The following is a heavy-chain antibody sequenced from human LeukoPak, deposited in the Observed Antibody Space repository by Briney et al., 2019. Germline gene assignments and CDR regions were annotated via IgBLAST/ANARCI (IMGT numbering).Heavy chain of an antibody. V-gene: IGHV3-21*01. CDR1: GFTFSSYS. D-gene: IGHD3-3*01. J-gene: IGHJ5*02. CDR3: AREPYDFWSGYPNWFDP. Sequence: PGGSLRLSCAASGFTFSSYSMNWVRQAPGKGLEWVSSISSSSSYIYYADSVKSRFTISRDNAKNSLYLQMNSLRAEDTAVYYCAREPYDFWSGYPNWFDPWGQGTLVTVSS. CDR2: ISSSSSYI.